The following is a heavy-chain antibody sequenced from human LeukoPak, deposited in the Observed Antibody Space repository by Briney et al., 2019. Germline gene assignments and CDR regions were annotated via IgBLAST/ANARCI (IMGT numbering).Heavy chain of an antibody. V-gene: IGHV3-30*03. J-gene: IGHJ4*02. CDR2: ISYDGSNK. CDR3: ARGLDFWSGYPCDY. Sequence: PGGSLRLSCAASGFTFSSYGMHWVRQAPGKGLEWVAVISYDGSNKYYADSVKGRFTISRDNSKNTLYLQMNSLRAEDTAVYYCARGLDFWSGYPCDYWGQGTLVTVSS. CDR1: GFTFSSYG. D-gene: IGHD3-3*01.